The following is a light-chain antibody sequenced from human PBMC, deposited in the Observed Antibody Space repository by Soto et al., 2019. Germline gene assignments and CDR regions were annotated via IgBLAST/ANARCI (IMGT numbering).Light chain of an antibody. CDR1: QGISNY. CDR2: AAS. CDR3: QKDNSAPR. Sequence: DIQMTQSPSSLSASVGDRVTITCRASQGISNYLAWYQQKPGKVPKLLIYAASTLQSGVPSRFSGSGSGTDFTLTISSLQPEDVATYYGQKDNSAPRFGQGTKVEIK. J-gene: IGKJ1*01. V-gene: IGKV1-27*01.